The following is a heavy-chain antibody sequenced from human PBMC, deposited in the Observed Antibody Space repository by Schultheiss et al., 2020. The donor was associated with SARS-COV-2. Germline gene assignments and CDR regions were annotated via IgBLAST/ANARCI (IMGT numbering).Heavy chain of an antibody. V-gene: IGHV1-3*01. CDR2: INAGNGNT. CDR1: GYTFTSYA. D-gene: IGHD6-19*01. Sequence: ASVKVSCKASGYTFTSYAMHWVRQAPGQRLEWMGWINAGNGNTKYSQKLQGRVTMTTDTSTRTAYMELRSLRSDDTAVYYCARDRVVYGSGSPADWGQGTLVTVSS. J-gene: IGHJ4*02. CDR3: ARDRVVYGSGSPAD.